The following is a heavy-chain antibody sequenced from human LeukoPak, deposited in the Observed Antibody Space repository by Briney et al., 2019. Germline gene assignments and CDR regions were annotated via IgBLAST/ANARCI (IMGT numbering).Heavy chain of an antibody. D-gene: IGHD3-10*01. J-gene: IGHJ3*02. V-gene: IGHV4-4*09. Sequence: SSETLSLTCAVYGGSFSGYYWSWIRQPPGKGLEWIGYIYTSGSTNYNPSLKSRVTISVDTSKNQFSLKLSSVTAADTAVYYCARLRARGAFDIWGQGTMVTVSS. CDR1: GGSFSGYY. CDR3: ARLRARGAFDI. CDR2: IYTSGST.